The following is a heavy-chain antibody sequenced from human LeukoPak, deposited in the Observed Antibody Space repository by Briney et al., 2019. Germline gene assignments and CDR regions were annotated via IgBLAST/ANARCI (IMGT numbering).Heavy chain of an antibody. CDR3: AKEWGAGAGIKGVPYGIDV. J-gene: IGHJ6*02. D-gene: IGHD6-13*01. Sequence: GGSLRLSCAASGFTFSSYGMHWVRQAPGKGLEWVAVISYDGSNKYYADSVKGRFTISSDNSKNTLYLQMNRLRAEDTAVYYCAKEWGAGAGIKGVPYGIDVWGQGTTVTVSS. CDR2: ISYDGSNK. V-gene: IGHV3-30*18. CDR1: GFTFSSYG.